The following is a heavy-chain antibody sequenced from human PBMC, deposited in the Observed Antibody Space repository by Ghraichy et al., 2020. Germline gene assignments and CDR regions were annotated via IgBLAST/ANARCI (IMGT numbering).Heavy chain of an antibody. J-gene: IGHJ6*03. CDR1: GFTFSSYS. V-gene: IGHV3-21*01. CDR3: ARAPYGDYDYYYYYYMDV. D-gene: IGHD4-17*01. Sequence: LSLTCAASGFTFSSYSMNWVRQAPGKGLEWVSSISSSSSYIYYADSVKGRFTISRDNAKNSLYLQMNSLRAEDTAVYYCARAPYGDYDYYYYYYMDVWGKGTTVTVSS. CDR2: ISSSSSYI.